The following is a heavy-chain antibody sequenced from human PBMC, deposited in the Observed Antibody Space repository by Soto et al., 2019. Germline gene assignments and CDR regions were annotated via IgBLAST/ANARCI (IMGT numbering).Heavy chain of an antibody. CDR1: GYTFTGYY. D-gene: IGHD5-12*01. V-gene: IGHV1-2*02. Sequence: ASVKVSCKASGYTFTGYYMHWVRHAPGQGLEWMGWINPNSGGTNYAQKVQGRVTMTSDTSISTAYRELRRLRADGSAVYYCARGRDGYNRGAVYWGQGTLVTV. CDR3: ARGRDGYNRGAVY. CDR2: INPNSGGT. J-gene: IGHJ4*02.